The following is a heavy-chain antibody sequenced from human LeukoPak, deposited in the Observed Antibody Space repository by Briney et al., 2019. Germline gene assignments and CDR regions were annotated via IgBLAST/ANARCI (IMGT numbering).Heavy chain of an antibody. Sequence: PGGSLRLSCAASGFTFSSYGMHWVRQAPGKGLEWVAVISYDGSSKYYADPVKGRFTISRDNSKNTLYLQMNSLRAEDTAVYYCAKDFSNSFYYYYGMDVWGQGTTVTVSS. CDR2: ISYDGSSK. CDR1: GFTFSSYG. J-gene: IGHJ6*02. CDR3: AKDFSNSFYYYYGMDV. V-gene: IGHV3-30*18. D-gene: IGHD4-4*01.